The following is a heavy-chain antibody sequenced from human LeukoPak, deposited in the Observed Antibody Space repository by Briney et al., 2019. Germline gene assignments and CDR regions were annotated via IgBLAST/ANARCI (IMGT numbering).Heavy chain of an antibody. D-gene: IGHD2-15*01. Sequence: SETLSLTCTVSGGSISSYYWSWIRQPAGKGLEWIGRIYTSGSTNYNPSLKSRVTMSVDTSKNQFSLKLSSVTAADTAVYYCARAGYCSGGSCYLPSYYYYGMDVWGQGTTITVSS. CDR1: GGSISSYY. V-gene: IGHV4-4*07. J-gene: IGHJ6*02. CDR2: IYTSGST. CDR3: ARAGYCSGGSCYLPSYYYYGMDV.